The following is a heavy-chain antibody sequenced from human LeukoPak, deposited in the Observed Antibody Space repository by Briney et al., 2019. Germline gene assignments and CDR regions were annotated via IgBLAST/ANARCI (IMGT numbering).Heavy chain of an antibody. V-gene: IGHV4-31*03. D-gene: IGHD3-10*01. J-gene: IGHJ6*02. CDR2: IYYGGST. Sequence: SETLSLTCTVSGGSISSGGYYWSWIRQHPGKGLEWIGYIYYGGSTYYNPSLKSRVTISVDTSKNQFSLKLSSVTAADTAVYYCARGYYGSGDVWGQGTTVTVSS. CDR3: ARGYYGSGDV. CDR1: GGSISSGGYY.